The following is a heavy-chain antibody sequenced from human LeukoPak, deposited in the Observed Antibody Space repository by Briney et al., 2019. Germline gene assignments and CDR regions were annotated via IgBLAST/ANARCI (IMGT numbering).Heavy chain of an antibody. CDR2: IYYSGST. J-gene: IGHJ4*02. V-gene: IGHV4-59*01. D-gene: IGHD4-11*01. CDR1: GGSISSYY. CDR3: AREGVTKYYFDY. Sequence: SETLSLTCTVSGGSISSYYWSWIRQPPGKGLEWIGYIYYSGSTDYNPSLKSRVTISVDTSKNQFSLKLSSVTAADTAVYYCAREGVTKYYFDYWGQGTLVTVSP.